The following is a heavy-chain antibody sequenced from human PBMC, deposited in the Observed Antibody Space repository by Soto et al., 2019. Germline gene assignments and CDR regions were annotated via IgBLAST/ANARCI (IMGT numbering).Heavy chain of an antibody. CDR3: ARRVNVPSWYFDL. V-gene: IGHV4-39*01. Sequence: QVELQQSGPGLVKPSETLSLTCTVSGASISKTSSYWGWIRQPPGKGLEWIGRINYSGTAYYNPSLTSRATISVDTSRTQSSLRLTSVTAADTAFNFCARRVNVPSWYFDLWGREKPVIVSS. CDR2: INYSGTA. D-gene: IGHD3-10*02. CDR1: GASISKTSSY. J-gene: IGHJ2*01.